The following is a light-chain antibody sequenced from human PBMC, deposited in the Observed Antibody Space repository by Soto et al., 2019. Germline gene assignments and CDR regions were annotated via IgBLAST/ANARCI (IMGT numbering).Light chain of an antibody. Sequence: DIQMTQSPSSLSASVGDRVTITCQASQHISTYLNWFQQKPGKAPELLIYDASNLVPGVPSRFSGSGSGTDFTFTISSLQPEDIATYYXQQYDDLPPTFGPGTKVDIK. CDR2: DAS. CDR1: QHISTY. J-gene: IGKJ3*01. V-gene: IGKV1-33*01. CDR3: QQYDDLPPT.